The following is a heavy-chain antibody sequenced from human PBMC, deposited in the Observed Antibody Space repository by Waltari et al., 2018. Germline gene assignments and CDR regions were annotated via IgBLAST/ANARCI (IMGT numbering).Heavy chain of an antibody. Sequence: QLQLQESGPGLVKPSETLSLTCTVSGGSISSRSYYWGWIRQPPGKGLEWIGSIYYSGSTFYNPSLKSRVTISVDTSKNQFSLKLRSVTAADTAVYYCARGYCSSTSPCWFDPWGQGTLVTVSS. CDR3: ARGYCSSTSPCWFDP. V-gene: IGHV4-39*07. CDR1: GGSISSRSYY. D-gene: IGHD2-2*01. J-gene: IGHJ5*02. CDR2: IYYSGST.